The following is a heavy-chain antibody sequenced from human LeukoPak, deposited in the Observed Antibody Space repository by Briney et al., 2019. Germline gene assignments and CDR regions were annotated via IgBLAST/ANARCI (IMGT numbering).Heavy chain of an antibody. CDR2: ISWDSRSA. CDR1: GFTFDDYA. Sequence: PGGSLRLSCAASGFTFDDYAMHWVRQSPGKGLQWVSFISWDSRSAYYADSVKGRFTISRDNNKKSVFLQMNSLSAEDTAFYYCARDSQDCSASTCYFDYWGQGTLVTVS. J-gene: IGHJ4*02. D-gene: IGHD2-15*01. CDR3: ARDSQDCSASTCYFDY. V-gene: IGHV3-43D*03.